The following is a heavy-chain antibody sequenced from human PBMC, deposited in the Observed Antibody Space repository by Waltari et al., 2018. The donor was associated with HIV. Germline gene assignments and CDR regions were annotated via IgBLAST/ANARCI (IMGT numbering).Heavy chain of an antibody. CDR1: GGSLSSNVYH. Sequence: QLRLQESGPRLVKPSETLSLPCSVSGGSLSSNVYHLGWIRQSPGKGLEWIGSIYYTGNTYYKPSLKRRVTISIDTSKNQFSLRLTSVTAADTAIYYCVAQDYSDSVDWWGQGTLVTVFS. CDR3: VAQDYSDSVDW. V-gene: IGHV4-39*07. D-gene: IGHD4-17*01. CDR2: IYYTGNT. J-gene: IGHJ4*02.